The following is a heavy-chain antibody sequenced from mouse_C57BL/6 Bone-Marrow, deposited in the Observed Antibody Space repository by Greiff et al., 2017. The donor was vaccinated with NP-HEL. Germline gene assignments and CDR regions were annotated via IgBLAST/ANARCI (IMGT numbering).Heavy chain of an antibody. CDR1: GFNIKNTY. CDR3: AGYYYGSSYPYYFDY. V-gene: IGHV14-3*01. Sequence: VQLKESVAELVRPGASVKLSCTASGFNIKNTYMHWVKQRPEQGLEWIGRIDPANGNTKYAPKFQGKATITADTSSNTAYLQLSSLTSEDTAIYYCAGYYYGSSYPYYFDYWGQGTTLTVSS. D-gene: IGHD1-1*01. J-gene: IGHJ2*01. CDR2: IDPANGNT.